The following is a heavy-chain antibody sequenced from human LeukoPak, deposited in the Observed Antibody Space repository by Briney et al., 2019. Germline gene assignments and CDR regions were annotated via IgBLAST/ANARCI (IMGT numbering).Heavy chain of an antibody. CDR3: AKDQGSGWYGYFDY. J-gene: IGHJ4*02. D-gene: IGHD6-19*01. CDR1: GFTFSSYW. Sequence: GGSLRLSCAASGFTFSSYWMHWVRQAPGKGLVWVSRINSDGSSTSYADSVKGRFTISRDNAKNTLYLQMNSLRAEDTAVYYCAKDQGSGWYGYFDYWGQGTLVTVSS. V-gene: IGHV3-74*01. CDR2: INSDGSST.